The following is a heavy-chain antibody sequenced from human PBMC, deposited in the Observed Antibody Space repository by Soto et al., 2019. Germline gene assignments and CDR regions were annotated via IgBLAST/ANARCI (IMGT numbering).Heavy chain of an antibody. D-gene: IGHD3-10*01. CDR3: EHRYGSVSYYSWFDP. CDR1: GFSLSTSGVG. CDR2: IFWDDNK. Sequence: QITLKESGPTLVKPTQTLTVTCTFSGFSLSTSGVGVGWIRQPPGKALEWLGIIFWDDNKSYSPSLKSRLALTRDTSKNHEVLTTTNMDPVDTGTYYCEHRYGSVSYYSWFDPWGQGTLVTVSS. J-gene: IGHJ5*02. V-gene: IGHV2-5*02.